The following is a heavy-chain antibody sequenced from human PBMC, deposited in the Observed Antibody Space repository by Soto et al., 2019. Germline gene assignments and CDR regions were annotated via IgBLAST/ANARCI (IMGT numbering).Heavy chain of an antibody. V-gene: IGHV4-39*01. CDR1: GDSIRSSNYF. CDR2: IYDSGST. J-gene: IGHJ3*02. CDR3: VRTPTAKLDAFEI. Sequence: SETLSLTCTFSGDSIRSSNYFCGWIRQPPGKGLEWVGSIYDSGSTYYNPSLKSRVTISADTSKNQFSLKLNSVTAADTAVYYCVRTPTAKLDAFEILGQGTMVNVS.